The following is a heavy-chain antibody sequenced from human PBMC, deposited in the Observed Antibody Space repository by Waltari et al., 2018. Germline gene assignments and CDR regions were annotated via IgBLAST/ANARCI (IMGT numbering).Heavy chain of an antibody. Sequence: VQLLESGGGVVQPGGSLRLSCAASGFTFSSYGMHWVRQAPGKGVGWVACMGYEENDKYYVGSVKGRFTISRDNSKNRLYVEMNSLRPEDTGLYYCASYTGSPSRPGPPSLWGQGTLVTVSS. CDR2: MGYEENDK. CDR3: ASYTGSPSRPGPPSL. V-gene: IGHV3-30*02. CDR1: GFTFSSYG. J-gene: IGHJ1*01. D-gene: IGHD1-26*01.